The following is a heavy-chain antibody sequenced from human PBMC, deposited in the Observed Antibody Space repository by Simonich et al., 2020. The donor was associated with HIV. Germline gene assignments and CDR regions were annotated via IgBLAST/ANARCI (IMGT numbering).Heavy chain of an antibody. CDR2: ITYSGRT. J-gene: IGHJ3*02. CDR3: ARHQTGTDAFDI. Sequence: QVQLQQWGAGLLKSSETLSLTCAVYGGSFSGYYWSWIRQPPGKGLEWLGEITYSGRTNYNPSLKSRVTLSVDTSKNQFSLKLTSVTAADTAMYYCARHQTGTDAFDIWGQGTMVAVSS. V-gene: IGHV4-34*01. D-gene: IGHD1-1*01. CDR1: GGSFSGYY.